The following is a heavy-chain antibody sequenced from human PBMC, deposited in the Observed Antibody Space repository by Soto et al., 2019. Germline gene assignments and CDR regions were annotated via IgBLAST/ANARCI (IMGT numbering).Heavy chain of an antibody. Sequence: EVQLVESGGGLVQPGGSLRLSCAASGFTVSSHYMNWVHQAPGKGLEWVSVIYSGGSTYYADSVKGRFTISRDNSKNTLYLQMNSLRAEDTAVYYCADLYGVDVWGQGTTVTVSS. V-gene: IGHV3-66*01. CDR1: GFTVSSHY. CDR3: ADLYGVDV. J-gene: IGHJ6*02. CDR2: IYSGGST.